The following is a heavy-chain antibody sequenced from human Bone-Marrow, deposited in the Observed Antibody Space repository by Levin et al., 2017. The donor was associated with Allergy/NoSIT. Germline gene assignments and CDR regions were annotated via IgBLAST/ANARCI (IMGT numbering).Heavy chain of an antibody. Sequence: LSLTCAGSGFTFSSYAIHWVRQAPGKGLEWVAVISFAGTNKYYADSVKGRFTISRDNSKNTLYLQMNSLRDEDLAVYYCARGDYFGSGRGENAFDVWGQGTMVTVSS. CDR3: ARGDYFGSGRGENAFDV. J-gene: IGHJ3*01. CDR1: GFTFSSYA. V-gene: IGHV3-30*04. D-gene: IGHD3-10*01. CDR2: ISFAGTNK.